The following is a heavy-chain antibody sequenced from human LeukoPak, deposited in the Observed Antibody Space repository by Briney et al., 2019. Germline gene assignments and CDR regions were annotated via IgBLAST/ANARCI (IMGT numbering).Heavy chain of an antibody. CDR3: ARVPYVNTMIVADRARGWFDP. CDR2: IYYSGST. Sequence: SETLSLTCTVSGGSISSGGYSWSWIRQPPGKGLEWIGYIYYSGSTYYNPSLKSRVTISVDTSKNQFSLKLSSVTAADTAVYYCARVPYVNTMIVADRARGWFDPWGQGTLVTVSS. V-gene: IGHV4-30-4*07. D-gene: IGHD3-22*01. J-gene: IGHJ5*02. CDR1: GGSISSGGYS.